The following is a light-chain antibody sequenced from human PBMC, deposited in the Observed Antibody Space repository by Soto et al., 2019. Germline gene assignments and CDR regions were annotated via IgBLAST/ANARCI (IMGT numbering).Light chain of an antibody. J-gene: IGKJ1*01. V-gene: IGKV3-20*01. CDR1: QTINNN. CDR2: GAS. CDR3: QQYGSSRT. Sequence: VMMQAPATLSVSQGERATLSCRASQTINNNVAWYQLKDGQVPRLVIYGASSRATGIPDRFSGSGSGTDFTLTISRLEPEDFAVYYCQQYGSSRTFGQGTKVDI.